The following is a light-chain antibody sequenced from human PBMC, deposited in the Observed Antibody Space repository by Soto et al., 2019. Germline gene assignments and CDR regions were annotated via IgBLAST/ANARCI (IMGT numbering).Light chain of an antibody. J-gene: IGLJ1*01. CDR2: EVS. V-gene: IGLV2-8*01. CDR1: SSEVGGYNY. CDR3: SSYAASNNYV. Sequence: QSALTQPPSASGSPGQSVTISCTGTSSEVGGYNYVSWYQQHPGKAPKLMIYEVSKRPSGVPDRFSGSKSGNTASLTVSGLQAEDEADYYCSSYAASNNYVFGTGTKVTVL.